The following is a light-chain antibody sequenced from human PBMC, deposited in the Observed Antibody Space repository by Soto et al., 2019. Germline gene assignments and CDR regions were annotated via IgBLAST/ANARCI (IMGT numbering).Light chain of an antibody. Sequence: QSALTQAASVTGFPGQSITISCTGTSSDVGSYNLVSWYQQHPGKAPKLLIYDGSKRPSGVSNRFSESKSGNTASLTISGLQAEDEADYYCCSYVGNSAWVFGSGTKVTV. J-gene: IGLJ1*01. CDR3: CSYVGNSAWV. CDR1: SSDVGSYNL. V-gene: IGLV2-23*01. CDR2: DGS.